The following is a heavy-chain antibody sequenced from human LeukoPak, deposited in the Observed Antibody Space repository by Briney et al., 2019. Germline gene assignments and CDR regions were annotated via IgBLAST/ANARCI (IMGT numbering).Heavy chain of an antibody. D-gene: IGHD3-10*01. CDR3: ARGDYYGSGSYSDY. CDR1: GFTVSSNY. J-gene: IGHJ4*02. CDR2: IYSGGST. V-gene: IGHV3-66*01. Sequence: LGGSLRLSCAASGFTVSSNYMSWVRQAPGKGLEWVSVIYSGGSTYYADSVKGRFTISRDNSKNTLYLQMNSLRAEDTAVYYCARGDYYGSGSYSDYWGQGTLVTVSS.